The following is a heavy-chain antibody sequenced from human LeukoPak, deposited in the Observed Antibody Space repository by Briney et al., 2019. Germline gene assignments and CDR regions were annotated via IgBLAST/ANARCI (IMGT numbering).Heavy chain of an antibody. CDR3: ARGQKRGSGYYYGY. J-gene: IGHJ4*02. D-gene: IGHD3-22*01. Sequence: EGSLRLSCAASGFTFSSYGMHWVRQAPGQGLEWMGIINPSGGSTSYAQKFQGRVTMTRDTSTSTVYMELSSLRSEDTAVYYCARGQKRGSGYYYGYWGQGTLVTVSS. CDR1: GFTFSSYG. CDR2: INPSGGST. V-gene: IGHV1-46*01.